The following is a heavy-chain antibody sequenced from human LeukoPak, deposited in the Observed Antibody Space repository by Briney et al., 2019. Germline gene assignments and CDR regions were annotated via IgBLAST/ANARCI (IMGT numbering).Heavy chain of an antibody. J-gene: IGHJ2*01. CDR3: VRGRGTTMVRGVITNYFDL. Sequence: ASVKVSCKTSGYTFTAHYIHWVRQAPGQGLEWMGWIDPNSGGTNYAQKFLGSVTMTGDTSINTAFMEIRRLRSDDTAIYYCVRGRGTTMVRGVITNYFDLWGRGTLVTVSS. D-gene: IGHD3-10*01. CDR1: GYTFTAHY. CDR2: IDPNSGGT. V-gene: IGHV1-2*02.